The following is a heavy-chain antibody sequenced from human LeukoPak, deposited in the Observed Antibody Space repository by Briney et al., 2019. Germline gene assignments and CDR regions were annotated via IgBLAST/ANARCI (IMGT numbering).Heavy chain of an antibody. CDR1: GFTFSSYG. CDR3: AKERKQQLVGPFDY. CDR2: ISYDGSNK. J-gene: IGHJ4*02. V-gene: IGHV3-30*18. D-gene: IGHD6-13*01. Sequence: GGSLRLSCAASGFTFSSYGMHWVRQAPGKGLEWVAVISYDGSNKYYADSVKGRFTISRDNSKNTLYLQMNSLRAEDTAVYYCAKERKQQLVGPFDYWGQGTLVTVSS.